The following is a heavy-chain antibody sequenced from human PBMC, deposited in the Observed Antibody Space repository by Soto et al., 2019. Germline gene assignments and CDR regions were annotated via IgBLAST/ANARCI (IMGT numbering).Heavy chain of an antibody. CDR2: MSPKSGDT. J-gene: IGHJ5*02. Sequence: QVQLVQSGAEVKKPGASVKVSCKATGYTFTSNDIYWLRQAPGQGPEWMGWMSPKSGDTGYAQKFQDRLIMTRDTSITTAYKELTSLTSEDTAVYYCARGRPGGGVKRSWFDPWGQGTLVTVSS. V-gene: IGHV1-8*01. D-gene: IGHD1-26*01. CDR1: GYTFTSND. CDR3: ARGRPGGGVKRSWFDP.